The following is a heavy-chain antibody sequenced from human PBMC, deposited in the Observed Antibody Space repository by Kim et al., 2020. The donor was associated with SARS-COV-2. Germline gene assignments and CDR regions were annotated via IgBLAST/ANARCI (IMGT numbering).Heavy chain of an antibody. CDR1: GFTFSNYN. V-gene: IGHV3-21*04. D-gene: IGHD2-21*01. Sequence: GGSLRLSCAASGFTFSNYNMNWVRQAPGKGLEWVACIRNNSSSIYYAYSATGRVSITSSSANSTHSLHMQIHSPEDTAVADYSSGIHLFRWGCLW. CDR3: SSGIHLFRWGCL. CDR2: IRNNSSSI. J-gene: IGHJ2*01.